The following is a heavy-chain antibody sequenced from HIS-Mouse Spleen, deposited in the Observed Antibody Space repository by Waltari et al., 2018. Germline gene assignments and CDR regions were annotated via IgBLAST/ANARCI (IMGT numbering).Heavy chain of an antibody. V-gene: IGHV1-2*02. CDR2: IKPKRGGT. CDR3: AASNWGGAFDI. Sequence: QVQLVQSGAEVKKPGASVKVSCKASGYTFTGYYMHWVRQAPGQGLEWMGWIKPKRGGTNYAQKFQGRVTMTRDTSISTAYMELSRLRSDDTAVYYCAASNWGGAFDIWGQGTMVTVSS. CDR1: GYTFTGYY. D-gene: IGHD7-27*01. J-gene: IGHJ3*02.